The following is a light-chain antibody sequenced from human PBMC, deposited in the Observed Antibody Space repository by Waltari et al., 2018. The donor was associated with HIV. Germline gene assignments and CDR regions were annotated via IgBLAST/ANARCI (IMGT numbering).Light chain of an antibody. Sequence: DPGVSVALGQTVRITCQGDSLRTYYAAWYQQKPGQAPILVVYGTNNRPAGVPDRFSGSTSGNTASLTITGAQAVDEADYYCGSRDSSGYSFAFGPGTKVTVL. CDR2: GTN. CDR3: GSRDSSGYSFA. CDR1: SLRTYY. J-gene: IGLJ1*01. V-gene: IGLV3-19*01.